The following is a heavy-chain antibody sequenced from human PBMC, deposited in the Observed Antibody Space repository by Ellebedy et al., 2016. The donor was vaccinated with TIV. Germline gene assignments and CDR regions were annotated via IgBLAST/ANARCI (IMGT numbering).Heavy chain of an antibody. Sequence: SETLSLXXAVSGGSISSGGYSWSWIRQPPGKGLEWIGYIYHSGSTYYNPSLKSRVTISVDRSKNQFSLKLSSVTAADTAVYYCARQNCGGDCYLGSNFDYWGQGTLVTVSS. V-gene: IGHV4-30-2*01. D-gene: IGHD2-21*02. J-gene: IGHJ4*02. CDR2: IYHSGST. CDR1: GGSISSGGYS. CDR3: ARQNCGGDCYLGSNFDY.